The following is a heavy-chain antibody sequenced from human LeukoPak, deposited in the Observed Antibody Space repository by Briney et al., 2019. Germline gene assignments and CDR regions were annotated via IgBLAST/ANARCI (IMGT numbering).Heavy chain of an antibody. Sequence: SETLSLTCTVSGGSISSYYWSWIRQPPGKGLEWIGYIYYSGGTNYNPSLKSRVTISVGTSKNQFSLKLSSLTAADTAVYYCAGLYYDILTDWYGFVYWGQGTLATVSP. CDR3: AGLYYDILTDWYGFVY. D-gene: IGHD3-9*01. J-gene: IGHJ4*02. V-gene: IGHV4-59*08. CDR1: GGSISSYY. CDR2: IYYSGGT.